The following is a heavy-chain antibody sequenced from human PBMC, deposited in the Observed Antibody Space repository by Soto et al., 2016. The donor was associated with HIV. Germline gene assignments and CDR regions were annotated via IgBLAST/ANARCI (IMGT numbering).Heavy chain of an antibody. V-gene: IGHV3-9*01. Sequence: EVQLVESGGGLVQPGRSLRLSCAASGFTLDAYAMHWVRQAPGKGLEWVSGISWNSGNRGYADSVKGRFTISRDNAKNSLYLQMNSLRPEDTAFYYCVKDNSGWYYFDYWGQGTLVTVSS. J-gene: IGHJ4*02. CDR3: VKDNSGWYYFDY. CDR2: ISWNSGNR. CDR1: GFTLDAYA. D-gene: IGHD6-19*01.